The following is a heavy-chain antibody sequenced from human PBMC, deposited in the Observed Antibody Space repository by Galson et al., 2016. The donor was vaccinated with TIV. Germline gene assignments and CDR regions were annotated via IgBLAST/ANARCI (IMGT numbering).Heavy chain of an antibody. J-gene: IGHJ4*02. Sequence: SVKVPCKVSGNSLTELVLHWVRQAPGKGLEWMGGFDPEVSKTVYAQRFQGRVTVTADTYRDTAYMELGSLRIEDTAVYYCATVAWFPGLSLDNWGQGTLVTVSS. V-gene: IGHV1-24*01. CDR3: ATVAWFPGLSLDN. CDR1: GNSLTELV. D-gene: IGHD2/OR15-2a*01. CDR2: FDPEVSKT.